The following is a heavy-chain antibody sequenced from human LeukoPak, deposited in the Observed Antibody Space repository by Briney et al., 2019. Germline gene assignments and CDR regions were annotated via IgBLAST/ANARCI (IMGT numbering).Heavy chain of an antibody. Sequence: ASVKVSCKASGGTFSSYAISWVRHAPGQGLEWMGGIIPILGTANYAQKFQGRVTITTDESTSTAYMELSSLRSEDTAVYYCARVIAARPDYYFDYWGQGTLVTVSS. D-gene: IGHD6-6*01. V-gene: IGHV1-69*05. CDR1: GGTFSSYA. CDR3: ARVIAARPDYYFDY. CDR2: IIPILGTA. J-gene: IGHJ4*02.